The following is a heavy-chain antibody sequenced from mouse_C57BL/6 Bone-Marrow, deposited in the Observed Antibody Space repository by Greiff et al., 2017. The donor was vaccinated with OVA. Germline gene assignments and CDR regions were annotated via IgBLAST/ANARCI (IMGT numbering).Heavy chain of an antibody. D-gene: IGHD2-3*01. Sequence: EVQRVESGGGLVQPGGSLKLSCAASGFTFSDYYMYWVRQTPEKRLEWVAYISNGGGSTYYPDTVKGRFTISRDNAKNTLYLQMSRLKSEDTAMYYCARDGYYLAYWGQGTLVTVSA. CDR1: GFTFSDYY. CDR2: ISNGGGST. CDR3: ARDGYYLAY. J-gene: IGHJ3*01. V-gene: IGHV5-12*01.